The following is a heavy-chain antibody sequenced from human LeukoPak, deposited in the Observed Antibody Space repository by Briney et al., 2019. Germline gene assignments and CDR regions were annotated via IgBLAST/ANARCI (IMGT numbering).Heavy chain of an antibody. V-gene: IGHV1-18*01. Sequence: GASVKVSCKASGYTFTSYGISWVRQAPGQGLEWMGWISAFNGNANYAQKFQGRVTMTTDTSTTTAYMELRSLSSDDTAVYYCAREASLGGNQYPYWGQGTLVTVSS. CDR2: ISAFNGNA. D-gene: IGHD1-26*01. CDR1: GYTFTSYG. J-gene: IGHJ4*02. CDR3: AREASLGGNQYPY.